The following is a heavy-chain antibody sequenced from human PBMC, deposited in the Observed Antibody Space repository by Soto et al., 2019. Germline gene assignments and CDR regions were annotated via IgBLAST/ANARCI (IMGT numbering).Heavy chain of an antibody. V-gene: IGHV1-18*01. D-gene: IGHD3-10*01. CDR3: ARSHRRGIPLAPCY. CDR1: GYTFTSYG. J-gene: IGHJ4*02. CDR2: ISAYNGNT. Sequence: ASVKVSCKASGYTFTSYGISWVRQAPGQGLEWMGWISAYNGNTNYAQKLQGRVTMTTDTSTSTAYMELRSLRSDDTAVYYCARSHRRGIPLAPCYWGQGTLVTVSS.